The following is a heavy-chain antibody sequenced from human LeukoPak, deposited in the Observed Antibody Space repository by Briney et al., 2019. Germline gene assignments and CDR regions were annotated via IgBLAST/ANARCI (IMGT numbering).Heavy chain of an antibody. CDR3: ARAPYGERY. V-gene: IGHV3-7*01. D-gene: IGHD4-17*01. J-gene: IGHJ4*02. CDR2: IKDDGSEN. CDR1: GFTFSSYW. Sequence: PGGSLRLTCAASGFTFSSYWWIWVRQPPGKGLEWVANIKDDGSENYNVASVKPRFTISRYNSKNSLYLQMNSRSVEHTAVYYCARAPYGERYWGQGTLGTVSS.